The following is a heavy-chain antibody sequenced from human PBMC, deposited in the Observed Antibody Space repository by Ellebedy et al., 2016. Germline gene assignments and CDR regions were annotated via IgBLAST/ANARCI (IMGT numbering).Heavy chain of an antibody. CDR1: GVSLSIYA. J-gene: IGHJ5*01. D-gene: IGHD3-10*01. Sequence: GGSLRLXCTASGVSLSIYAMDWVRQAPGKGLEWVAVISYDGTKKDYADPVKGRFTISRDNSRNMLYLQMNSLRAEDTALYYCAKEGDYYGSGSSPRWFDSWGRGTLATVSS. CDR2: ISYDGTKK. CDR3: AKEGDYYGSGSSPRWFDS. V-gene: IGHV3-30*04.